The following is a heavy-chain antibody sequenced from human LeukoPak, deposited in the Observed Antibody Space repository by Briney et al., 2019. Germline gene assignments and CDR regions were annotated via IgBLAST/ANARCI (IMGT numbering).Heavy chain of an antibody. J-gene: IGHJ4*02. D-gene: IGHD6-13*01. CDR1: GFTFSDYY. CDR2: ISGSGGST. Sequence: GGSLRLSCAASGFTFSDYYMSWVRQAPGKGLEWVSAISGSGGSTYYADSVKGRFTISRDNSKNTLYLQMNSLRAEDTAVYYCAKARSSWYGYALDYWGQGTLVTVSS. CDR3: AKARSSWYGYALDY. V-gene: IGHV3-23*01.